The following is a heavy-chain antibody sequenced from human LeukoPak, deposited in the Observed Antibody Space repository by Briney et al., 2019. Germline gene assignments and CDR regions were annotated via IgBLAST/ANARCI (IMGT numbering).Heavy chain of an antibody. CDR1: GFTFSSYA. V-gene: IGHV3-23*01. CDR2: ISGSGGST. Sequence: GGSLRLSCAASGFTFSSYAMSWVRQAPGKGLEWVSAISGSGGSTYYADSVKGRFTISRDNSKNTLYLQMNSLRAEDTAVYYCAKDRKDIVVVPAASWSWFDPWGQGTTVTVSS. D-gene: IGHD2-2*01. CDR3: AKDRKDIVVVPAASWSWFDP. J-gene: IGHJ5*01.